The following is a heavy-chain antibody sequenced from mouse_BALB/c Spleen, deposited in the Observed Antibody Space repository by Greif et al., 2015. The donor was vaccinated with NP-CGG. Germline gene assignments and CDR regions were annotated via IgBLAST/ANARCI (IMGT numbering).Heavy chain of an antibody. CDR1: GFTFSSYA. CDR3: ARVGALTGYFDY. CDR2: ISSGGSYT. V-gene: IGHV5-9-4*01. D-gene: IGHD4-1*01. J-gene: IGHJ2*01. Sequence: EVKLMESGGGLVKPGGSLKLSCAASGFTFSSYAMSWVRQSPEKRLEWVAEISSGGSYTYYPDTVTGRFTISRDNAKNTLYLEMSSLRSEDTAMYYCARVGALTGYFDYWGQGTTLTVSS.